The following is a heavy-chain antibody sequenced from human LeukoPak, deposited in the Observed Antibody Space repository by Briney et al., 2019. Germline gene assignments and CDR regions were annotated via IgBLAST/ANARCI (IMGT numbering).Heavy chain of an antibody. CDR3: ARDVAGILTGWPQYGGIAYGY. D-gene: IGHD3-9*01. Sequence: PGGSLRLSCAASGFTFSSYWMSWVRQAPGKGLEWVANIKQDGSEKYYVDSVKGRFTISRDNAKNSLYLQMNSLRAEDTAVYYCARDVAGILTGWPQYGGIAYGYWGQGTLVTVSS. J-gene: IGHJ4*02. CDR1: GFTFSSYW. CDR2: IKQDGSEK. V-gene: IGHV3-7*03.